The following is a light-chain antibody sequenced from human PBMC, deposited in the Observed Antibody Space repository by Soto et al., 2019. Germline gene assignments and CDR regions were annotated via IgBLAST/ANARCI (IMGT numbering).Light chain of an antibody. CDR3: CSYAGGQVGV. Sequence: QSALTQPASVSGSPGQSITISCAGTRSDIGSYNLVSWYQQYPGAAPKLMIYEVTKRPSGVSNRFSGSKSGNTTSRTISGLQTEDEADYYFCSYAGGQVGVFGGGTKLTVL. CDR2: EVT. V-gene: IGLV2-23*02. J-gene: IGLJ2*01. CDR1: RSDIGSYNL.